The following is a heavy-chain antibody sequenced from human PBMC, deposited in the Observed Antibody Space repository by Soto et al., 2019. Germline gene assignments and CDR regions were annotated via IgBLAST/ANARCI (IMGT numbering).Heavy chain of an antibody. Sequence: EVQLVQSGAEVKKPGESLRISCKGSGYSFTSYWISWVRQMPGKGLEWMGRIDPSDSYTNYSPSFQGHVTISADKSISTAYLQWSSLKASDTAMYYCAKTDCSSTSCYLLRYYYYGMDVWGQGTTVTVSS. D-gene: IGHD2-2*01. V-gene: IGHV5-10-1*03. CDR3: AKTDCSSTSCYLLRYYYYGMDV. CDR1: GYSFTSYW. CDR2: IDPSDSYT. J-gene: IGHJ6*02.